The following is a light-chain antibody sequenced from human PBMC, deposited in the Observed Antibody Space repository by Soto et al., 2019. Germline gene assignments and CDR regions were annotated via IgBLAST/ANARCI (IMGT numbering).Light chain of an antibody. CDR3: QSYDNILSGPL. J-gene: IGLJ3*02. Sequence: QSVLTQPPSVSGAPGQTITMYCIGSGSNVGASYDVHWYQVLPGAGPRLLIYKNNNRPSGVPDRFSGSKSGTSASLAITGLRAEDEADYYSQSYDNILSGPLFGGGTKLTVL. CDR1: GSNVGASYD. CDR2: KNN. V-gene: IGLV1-40*01.